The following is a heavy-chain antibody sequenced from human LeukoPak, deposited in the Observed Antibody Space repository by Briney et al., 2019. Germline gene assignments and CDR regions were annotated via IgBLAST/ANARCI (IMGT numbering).Heavy chain of an antibody. Sequence: ASVKVSCKASGGTFSSYAISWVRLAPGQGLEWMGGIIPIFGTANYAQKFQGRVTITADKSTSTAYMELSSLRSEDTAVYYCARPSGWFGELSPYYYGMDVWGKGTTVTVSS. D-gene: IGHD3-10*01. CDR3: ARPSGWFGELSPYYYGMDV. V-gene: IGHV1-69*06. CDR1: GGTFSSYA. J-gene: IGHJ6*04. CDR2: IIPIFGTA.